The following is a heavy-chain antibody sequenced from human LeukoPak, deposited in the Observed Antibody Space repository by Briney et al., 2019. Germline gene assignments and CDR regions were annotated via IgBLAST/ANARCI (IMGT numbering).Heavy chain of an antibody. CDR2: ISGSGGST. CDR1: GFTFSSYA. J-gene: IGHJ4*02. D-gene: IGHD5-12*01. V-gene: IGHV3-23*01. Sequence: PGGSLRLSCAASGFTFSSYAMSWVRQALGKGLEWVSAISGSGGSTYYADSVKGRFTISRDNSKNTLYLQMNSLRAEDTAVYYCAKVETQIVATIPYFDYWGQGTLVTVSS. CDR3: AKVETQIVATIPYFDY.